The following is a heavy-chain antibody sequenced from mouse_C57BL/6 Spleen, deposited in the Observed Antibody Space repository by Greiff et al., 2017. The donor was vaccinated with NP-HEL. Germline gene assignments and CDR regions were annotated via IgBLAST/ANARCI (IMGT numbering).Heavy chain of an antibody. V-gene: IGHV1-72*01. J-gene: IGHJ4*01. Sequence: QVQLQQPGAELVKPGASVKLSCKASGYTFTSYWMHWVKQRPGRGLEWIGRIDPNSGGTKYNEKFKSKATLTVDKPSSTAYMQLSSLTAEDSAVYYCARSGDDYDVGDYAMDYWGQGTSVTVSS. D-gene: IGHD2-4*01. CDR2: IDPNSGGT. CDR3: ARSGDDYDVGDYAMDY. CDR1: GYTFTSYW.